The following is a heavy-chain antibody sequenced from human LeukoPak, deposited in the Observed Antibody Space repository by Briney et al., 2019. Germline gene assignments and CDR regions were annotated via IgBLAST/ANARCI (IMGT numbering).Heavy chain of an antibody. CDR1: GDSINSYY. D-gene: IGHD1-20*01. V-gene: IGHV4-59*01. CDR2: IFYSGST. J-gene: IGHJ5*02. Sequence: SETLSLTCTVSGDSINSYYWSWIRQPPGRGLDWIGNIFYSGSTNYNPSFKSRVTISVDTSKNQLSLKLRSVTAADTAVYYCARGLTLFDPWGQGTLVTVSS. CDR3: ARGLTLFDP.